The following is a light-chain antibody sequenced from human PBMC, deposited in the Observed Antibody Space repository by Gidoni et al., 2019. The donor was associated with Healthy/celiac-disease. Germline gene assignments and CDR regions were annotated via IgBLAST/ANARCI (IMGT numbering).Light chain of an antibody. CDR1: QSVSSN. J-gene: IGKJ2*01. V-gene: IGKV3-15*01. CDR2: GAS. CDR3: QQYNNWPPYT. Sequence: EIVMTKSRATLSVSPGERATLSCRASQSVSSNLAWYQQKPGQAPRLLIYGASTRATGIPARFSCRVSGTEFTLTIRSLQSEDFAVYYCQQYNNWPPYTFGQGTKLEIK.